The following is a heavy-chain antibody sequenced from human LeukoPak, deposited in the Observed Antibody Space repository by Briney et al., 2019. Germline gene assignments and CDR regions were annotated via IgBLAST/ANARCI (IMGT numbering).Heavy chain of an antibody. Sequence: GGSLRLSCAASGFTFSGSAIHWVRQASGKGLEWVGRIRDKANSYATAYIASVKGRFTISKDDSKNTAYLQMSSLKTEDTAVYYCTRWDCTTTGCYPFDYWGQGTLVTVSS. V-gene: IGHV3-73*01. CDR1: GFTFSGSA. D-gene: IGHD2-2*01. J-gene: IGHJ4*02. CDR3: TRWDCTTTGCYPFDY. CDR2: IRDKANSYAT.